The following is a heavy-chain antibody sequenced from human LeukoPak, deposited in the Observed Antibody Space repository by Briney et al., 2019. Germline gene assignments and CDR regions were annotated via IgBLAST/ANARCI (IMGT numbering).Heavy chain of an antibody. J-gene: IGHJ3*02. Sequence: GEFLKISFKGSGYNFITSWIGWVRQMPGKGLEWMGIIYPGDSETTYSPSFRGLVTISADKSTNTAYLQWNSLEASDTAMYYCARPRLGYNSDAFDIWGQGTKVTVSS. V-gene: IGHV5-51*01. D-gene: IGHD5-24*01. CDR1: GYNFITSW. CDR3: ARPRLGYNSDAFDI. CDR2: IYPGDSET.